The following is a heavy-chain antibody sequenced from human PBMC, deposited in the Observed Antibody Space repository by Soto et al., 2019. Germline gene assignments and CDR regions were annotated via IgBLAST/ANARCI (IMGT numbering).Heavy chain of an antibody. Sequence: QVQVQQWGAGLLKPSETLSLTCAVSGGSFSDYYGTWIRQPPGKGLAGSGEINHSGATNYNPSLKSRVIISIDTSKNPVSPKLYSLTAADTAVYYCATSPIRKQRASDSWGQGTLVTVSS. D-gene: IGHD2-2*02. J-gene: IGHJ4*02. CDR1: GGSFSDYY. V-gene: IGHV4-34*01. CDR2: INHSGAT. CDR3: ATSPIRKQRASDS.